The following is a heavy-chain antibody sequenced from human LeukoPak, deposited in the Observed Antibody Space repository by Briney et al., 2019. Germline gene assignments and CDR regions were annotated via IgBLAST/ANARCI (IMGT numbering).Heavy chain of an antibody. CDR3: ARDALSSGWYGSGSYFDY. Sequence: PSETLSLTCTVSGGSISSSSYYWGWIRQPPGKGLEWIGSIYYSGSTYYNPSLKSRVTISVDTSKNQFSLKLSSVTAADTAVYYCARDALSSGWYGSGSYFDYWGQGTLVTVSS. D-gene: IGHD6-19*01. CDR1: GGSISSSSYY. V-gene: IGHV4-39*07. J-gene: IGHJ4*02. CDR2: IYYSGST.